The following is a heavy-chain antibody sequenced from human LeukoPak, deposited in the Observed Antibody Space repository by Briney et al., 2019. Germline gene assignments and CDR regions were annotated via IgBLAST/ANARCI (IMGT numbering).Heavy chain of an antibody. CDR3: ARGYSAMVRGVGNFDY. CDR1: GGSISSGGYS. V-gene: IGHV4-30-2*01. CDR2: IYHSGST. D-gene: IGHD3-10*01. Sequence: SETLSLTCAVSGGSISSGGYSWSWIRRPPGKGLEWIGYIYHSGSTYYNPSLKSRVTISVDRSKNQFSLKLSSVTAADTAVYYCARGYSAMVRGVGNFDYWGQGTLVTVSS. J-gene: IGHJ4*02.